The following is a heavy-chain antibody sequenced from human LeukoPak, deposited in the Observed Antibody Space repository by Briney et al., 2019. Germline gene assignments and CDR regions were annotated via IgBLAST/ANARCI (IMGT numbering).Heavy chain of an antibody. CDR3: ARLVDGICSSTSCSDY. CDR1: GYTFTGYY. V-gene: IGHV1-2*02. Sequence: ASVKVSCKASGYTFTGYYMHWVRQAPGQGLEWMGWINPNSGGTNYAQKFQGRVTMTRDTSISTAYMELSRLRSDDTAVYYCARLVDGICSSTSCSDYWGQGTLVTVSS. CDR2: INPNSGGT. D-gene: IGHD2-2*01. J-gene: IGHJ4*02.